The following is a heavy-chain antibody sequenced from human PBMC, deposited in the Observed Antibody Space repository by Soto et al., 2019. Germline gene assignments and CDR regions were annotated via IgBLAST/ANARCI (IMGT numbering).Heavy chain of an antibody. V-gene: IGHV4-30-4*01. CDR1: GGSISSGDYC. CDR2: IYYSGST. Sequence: SETLSLTCTVSGGSISSGDYCWSWICQPPGKGLEWIGYIYYSGSTYYNPSLKSRVTISVDTSKNQFSLKLSSVTAADTAVYYCARVGAYYDILTGYYWFDPWGQGTLVTVSS. J-gene: IGHJ5*02. D-gene: IGHD3-9*01. CDR3: ARVGAYYDILTGYYWFDP.